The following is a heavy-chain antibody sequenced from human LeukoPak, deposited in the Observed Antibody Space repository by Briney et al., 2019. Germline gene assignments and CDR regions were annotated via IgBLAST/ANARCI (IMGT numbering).Heavy chain of an antibody. CDR1: GGSISSYN. J-gene: IGHJ4*02. V-gene: IGHV4-59*01. CDR2: IYYSGST. Sequence: PSETLSLTCTVSGGSISSYNWSGTRQPPGKGLEWIGYIYYSGSTNYNPSLKSRVTISVDTSKNQFSLKLSSVTAADTAVYYCARAPRYNWNDFYFDYWGQGTLVTVSS. CDR3: ARAPRYNWNDFYFDY. D-gene: IGHD1-20*01.